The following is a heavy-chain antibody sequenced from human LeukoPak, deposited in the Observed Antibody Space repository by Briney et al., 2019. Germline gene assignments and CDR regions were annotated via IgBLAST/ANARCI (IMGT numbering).Heavy chain of an antibody. CDR3: ASGNYFYFDY. V-gene: IGHV5-51*01. J-gene: IGHJ4*02. CDR1: GYSFSSYW. D-gene: IGHD1-26*01. Sequence: GESLKISCEGSGYSFSSYWIGWVRQMPGKGLEWMGIIYPGDSDTKYSPSFQGQVTISADKSISTAYLQWSSLKASDTATYYCASGNYFYFDYWGQGTLVTVSS. CDR2: IYPGDSDT.